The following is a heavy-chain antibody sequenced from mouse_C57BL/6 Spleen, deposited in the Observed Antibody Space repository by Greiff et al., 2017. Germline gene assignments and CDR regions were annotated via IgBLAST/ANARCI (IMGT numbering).Heavy chain of an antibody. CDR3: AWGYDYHYYAMDY. CDR2: ISDGGSYT. D-gene: IGHD2-4*01. V-gene: IGHV5-4*03. J-gene: IGHJ4*01. Sequence: EVKLMESGGGLVKPGGSLKLSCAASGFTFSSYAMSWVRQTPEKRLEWVATISDGGSYTSYPDNVKGRFTISRDNAKNNLYLQVSHLKSKDTAMYYSAWGYDYHYYAMDYWGQGTSVTVSS. CDR1: GFTFSSYA.